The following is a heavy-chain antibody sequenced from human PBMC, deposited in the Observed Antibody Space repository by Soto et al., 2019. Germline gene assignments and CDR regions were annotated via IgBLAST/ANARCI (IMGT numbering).Heavy chain of an antibody. Sequence: WGSLRLSCEGPGFTFSDYGFHWVRQAPGKGLEWVAMISYDGSGRYYRDSVQGRFTISRDDSKNTVFLQMNSLRTDDTAMYYCVRSTYCSGGSCYPQYWGPGCLVAVYS. CDR3: VRSTYCSGGSCYPQY. CDR1: GFTFSDYG. J-gene: IGHJ4*02. D-gene: IGHD2-15*01. V-gene: IGHV3-30*03. CDR2: ISYDGSGR.